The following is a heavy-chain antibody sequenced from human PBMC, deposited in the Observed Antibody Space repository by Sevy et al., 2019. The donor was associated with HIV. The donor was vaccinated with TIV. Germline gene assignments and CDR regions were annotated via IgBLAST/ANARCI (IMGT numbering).Heavy chain of an antibody. J-gene: IGHJ3*02. D-gene: IGHD6-13*01. CDR3: ARLWAAAADAFDI. CDR2: INPNSGGT. CDR1: GYTFTGYY. V-gene: IGHV1-2*02. Sequence: ASVKVSCKASGYTFTGYYMHWVRQAPGQGLEWMGWINPNSGGTNYAQKFQGRVTMTRDTSISTAYMELSRLRSDDTAVYYCARLWAAAADAFDIWGQGTMVTVSS.